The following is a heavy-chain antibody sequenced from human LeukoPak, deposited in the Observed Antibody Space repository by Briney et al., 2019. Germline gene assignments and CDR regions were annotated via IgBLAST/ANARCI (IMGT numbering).Heavy chain of an antibody. J-gene: IGHJ6*03. CDR2: IYTSGGT. CDR3: ARLPIHYDFWSGYFRGYYYMDV. CDR1: GGSISSYY. D-gene: IGHD3-3*01. Sequence: SETLSLTCTVSGGSISSYYWSWIRQPPGKGLEWIGYIYTSGGTNYNPSLKSRVTISVDTSKNQFSLKLSSVTAADTAVYYCARLPIHYDFWSGYFRGYYYMDVWGKGTTVTVSS. V-gene: IGHV4-4*09.